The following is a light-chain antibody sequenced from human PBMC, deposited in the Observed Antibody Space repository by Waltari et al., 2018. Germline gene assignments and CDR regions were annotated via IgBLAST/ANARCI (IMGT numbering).Light chain of an antibody. CDR1: NIGSNS. Sequence: SYVLTQPPSVSVAPGKTARITCGGNNIGSNSLHWYQQKPGQAPVLVVYDDSDRPSGIPERFSGSNSGNTATLTISRVEAGDEADYYCQVWDSSSDHREVFGGGTKLTVL. CDR3: QVWDSSSDHREV. CDR2: DDS. V-gene: IGLV3-21*03. J-gene: IGLJ2*01.